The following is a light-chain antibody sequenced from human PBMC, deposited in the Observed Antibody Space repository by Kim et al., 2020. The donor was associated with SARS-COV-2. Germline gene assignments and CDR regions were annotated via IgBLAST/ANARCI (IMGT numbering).Light chain of an antibody. J-gene: IGLJ2*01. Sequence: SYELTQPPSVSVTPGQTASITCSGDKLGDNYACWYHRKPGQSPVLVIYQDSKRPSGIPERFSGSNSGNTATLTISGTQARDAADYYCQAWDSSTAVFGGG. V-gene: IGLV3-1*01. CDR2: QDS. CDR1: KLGDNY. CDR3: QAWDSSTAV.